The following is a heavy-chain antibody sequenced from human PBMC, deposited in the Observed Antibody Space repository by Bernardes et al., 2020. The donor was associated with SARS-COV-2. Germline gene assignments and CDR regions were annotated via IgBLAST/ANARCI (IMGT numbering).Heavy chain of an antibody. Sequence: SVKVSCKASGYTFTSYDINWVRQATGQGLEWMGWMNPNSGNTGYAQKFQGRVTMTRNTSISTAYMELSSLRSEDTAVYYCAKEYSSSSDYYYGMDVWGQGTTVTVSS. D-gene: IGHD6-6*01. CDR2: MNPNSGNT. CDR1: GYTFTSYD. J-gene: IGHJ6*02. CDR3: AKEYSSSSDYYYGMDV. V-gene: IGHV1-8*01.